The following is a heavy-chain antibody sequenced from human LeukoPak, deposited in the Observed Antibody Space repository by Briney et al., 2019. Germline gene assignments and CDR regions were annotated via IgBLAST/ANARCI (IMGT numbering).Heavy chain of an antibody. V-gene: IGHV4-34*01. CDR3: ARAKDDSSGYYSFDY. CDR1: GGSFSGYY. D-gene: IGHD3-22*01. CDR2: INHSGST. J-gene: IGHJ4*01. Sequence: PSETLSLTCAVYGGSFSGYYWSWIRQPPGKGLEWIGEINHSGSTNYNPSLKSRVTISVDTSKNQFSLKLSSVTAADTAVYYCARAKDDSSGYYSFDYWGQEPWSPSPQ.